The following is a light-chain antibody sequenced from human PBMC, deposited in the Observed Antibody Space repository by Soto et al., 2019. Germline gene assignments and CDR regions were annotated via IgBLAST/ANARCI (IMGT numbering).Light chain of an antibody. Sequence: EIVLTQSPATLSLSPGERATLSCRARQSVSRYLAWYQQKPGQAPRLLIYDASSRATGIPARFSGSGSGTDFTLTITSLEPEDFAVYYCQQRSNWPSTFGGGTKVEI. CDR3: QQRSNWPST. J-gene: IGKJ4*01. CDR2: DAS. V-gene: IGKV3-11*01. CDR1: QSVSRY.